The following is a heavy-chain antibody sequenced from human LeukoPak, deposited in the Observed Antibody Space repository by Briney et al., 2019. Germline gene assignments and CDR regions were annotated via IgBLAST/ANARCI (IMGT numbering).Heavy chain of an antibody. Sequence: SVKVSRKASGGTFSSYAISWVRQAPGQGLEWMGGIIPIFGTANYAQKFQGRVTITTDESTSTAYMELSSLRSEDTAVYYCARGKGPVYYDFWSGYQTGLDYWGQGTLVTVSS. CDR2: IIPIFGTA. D-gene: IGHD3-3*01. CDR1: GGTFSSYA. J-gene: IGHJ4*02. CDR3: ARGKGPVYYDFWSGYQTGLDY. V-gene: IGHV1-69*05.